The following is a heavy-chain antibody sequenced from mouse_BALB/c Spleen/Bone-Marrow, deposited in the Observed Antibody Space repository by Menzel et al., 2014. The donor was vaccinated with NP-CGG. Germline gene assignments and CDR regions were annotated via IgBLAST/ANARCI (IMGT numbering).Heavy chain of an antibody. Sequence: QVQLQQSGAELVRPGSSVKISCESSGYVFSTYWINWVEQRPGQGLEWIGQIYPGDGDTDYNGKFEDKATLTADKSSNTAYMQLSSLTSEDSAVYFCARGGISVDYWGQGTTLTVSS. V-gene: IGHV1-80*01. J-gene: IGHJ2*01. CDR2: IYPGDGDT. CDR1: GYVFSTYW. CDR3: ARGGISVDY.